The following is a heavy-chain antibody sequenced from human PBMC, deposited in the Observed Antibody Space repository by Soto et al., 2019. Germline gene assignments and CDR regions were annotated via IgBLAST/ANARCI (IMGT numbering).Heavy chain of an antibody. CDR1: GFTFGDYA. CDR3: TRGRYYPPYYFDS. Sequence: GGSLRLSCTASGFTFGDYAMSWLRQAPGKGLEWVGFIRSKAYGGTTDSAASVKGRFTIPRDDSKSIAYLQMNSLKTEDTALYYCTRGRYYPPYYFDSWGQGTLVTVAS. V-gene: IGHV3-49*03. J-gene: IGHJ4*02. CDR2: IRSKAYGGTT. D-gene: IGHD3-22*01.